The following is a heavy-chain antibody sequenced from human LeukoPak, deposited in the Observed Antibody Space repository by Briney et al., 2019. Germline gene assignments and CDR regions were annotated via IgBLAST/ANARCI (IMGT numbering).Heavy chain of an antibody. J-gene: IGHJ4*02. V-gene: IGHV4-59*13. Sequence: PSETLSLACTVSGGSIRNYYWSWIRQPPGKGLEWIGYIYYSESTNNNFSLKSRVTISLDTSKNQFSLKLGSVTAADTAVYYCARGGGWYDYWGQGTLVTVSS. CDR2: IYYSEST. D-gene: IGHD6-19*01. CDR1: GGSIRNYY. CDR3: ARGGGWYDY.